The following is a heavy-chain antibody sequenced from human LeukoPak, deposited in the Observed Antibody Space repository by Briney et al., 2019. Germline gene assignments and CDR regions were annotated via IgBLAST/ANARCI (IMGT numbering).Heavy chain of an antibody. V-gene: IGHV4-59*12. CDR1: GGSISSYY. CDR3: ARARVVPAAMYY. D-gene: IGHD2-2*01. J-gene: IGHJ4*02. CDR2: IYYSGST. Sequence: SETLSLTCTVSGGSISSYYWSWIRQPPGKGLEWIGYIYYSGSTNYNPTLKSRVTISVDTSKNQFSLKLSSVTAADTAVCYCARARVVPAAMYYWGQGTLVTVSS.